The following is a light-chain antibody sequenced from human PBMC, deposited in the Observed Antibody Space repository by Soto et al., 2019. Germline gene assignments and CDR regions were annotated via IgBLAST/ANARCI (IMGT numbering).Light chain of an antibody. Sequence: DIVMTQSPDSLAVSLGERATINCKSSQSLLYSSNNKNYLGWYQQKPGQSPKLLIYWASTRESGVPDRFSGSGSGTDFTLTISSLQAEDVALYYCQQYESLPITFGGGTKVEIK. CDR1: QSLLYSSNNKNY. CDR3: QQYESLPIT. CDR2: WAS. J-gene: IGKJ4*01. V-gene: IGKV4-1*01.